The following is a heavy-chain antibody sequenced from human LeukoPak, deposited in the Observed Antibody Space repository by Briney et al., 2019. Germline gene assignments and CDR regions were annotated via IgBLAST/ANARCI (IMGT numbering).Heavy chain of an antibody. Sequence: SETLSLTCTVSGGSLSSYYWSWIRQPPGKGLEWIGYIYYSGSTNYNPSLKSRVTISVDTSKNQFSLKLSSVTAADTAVYYCARHLMILGYFDYWGQGTLVTVSS. V-gene: IGHV4-59*08. D-gene: IGHD3/OR15-3a*01. CDR3: ARHLMILGYFDY. J-gene: IGHJ4*02. CDR1: GGSLSSYY. CDR2: IYYSGST.